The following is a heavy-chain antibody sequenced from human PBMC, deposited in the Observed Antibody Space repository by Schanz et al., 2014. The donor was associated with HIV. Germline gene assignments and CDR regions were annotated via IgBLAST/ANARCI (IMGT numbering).Heavy chain of an antibody. CDR3: AKDGAPSGSYSYGMDV. Sequence: EVQLVESGGGLVQPGGSLRLSCAASGFTFSSYALNWVRQAPGKGLEWVSTISGSGGSTYYADSVKGRFTISRDNSKNTLYLQMNSLRAEDTAVYHCAKDGAPSGSYSYGMDVWGQGTTVTVSS. CDR2: ISGSGGST. D-gene: IGHD3-10*01. V-gene: IGHV3-23*04. CDR1: GFTFSSYA. J-gene: IGHJ6*02.